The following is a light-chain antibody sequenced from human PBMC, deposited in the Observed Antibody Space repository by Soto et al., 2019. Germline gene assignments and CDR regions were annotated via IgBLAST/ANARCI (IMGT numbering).Light chain of an antibody. CDR1: QSVSSSY. Sequence: DIVLTQSPGTLSLSPGERATLSCRASQSVSSSYLAWYQQKPGQAPRLLIYGASRRATGIPDRFSGSGSGTDFTLTISRLEPEDFAVYYCQQYGSSPTFGGGTKVEIK. V-gene: IGKV3-20*01. J-gene: IGKJ4*01. CDR3: QQYGSSPT. CDR2: GAS.